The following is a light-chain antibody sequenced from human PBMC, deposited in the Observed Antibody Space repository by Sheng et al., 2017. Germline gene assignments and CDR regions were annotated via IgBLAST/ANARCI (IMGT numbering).Light chain of an antibody. J-gene: IGKJ4*01. V-gene: IGKV1-17*01. CDR2: AAS. Sequence: IQMTQSPSSLSASVGDRVTITCRAGQDIRDDLSWYQQKPGKAPKLLIFAASTLQSGVPSRFSGSGSGTDFTLTISSLQPEDFATYYCQQLNSYPLTFGGGTHGGDQT. CDR3: QQLNSYPLT. CDR1: QDIRDD.